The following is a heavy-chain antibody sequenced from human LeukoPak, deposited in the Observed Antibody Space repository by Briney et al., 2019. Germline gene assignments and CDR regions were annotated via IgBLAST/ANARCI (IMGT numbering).Heavy chain of an antibody. J-gene: IGHJ5*02. Sequence: PSETLSLTCTVSGGSISRYYWSWIRQPPGKGLEWIGYFYYSGSTSYNPSLKSRVTISVDTSKNQFSLRLSSVTAADTAVYYCARQPNGAAARPWWFDPWGQGTLVTVSS. CDR2: FYYSGST. CDR1: GGSISRYY. CDR3: ARQPNGAAARPWWFDP. V-gene: IGHV4-59*01. D-gene: IGHD6-6*01.